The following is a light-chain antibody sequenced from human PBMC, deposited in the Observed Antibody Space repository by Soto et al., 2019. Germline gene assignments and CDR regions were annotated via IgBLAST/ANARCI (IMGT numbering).Light chain of an antibody. CDR1: SGHSSYI. CDR3: ETWDSNTVV. CDR2: LEGSGSY. J-gene: IGLJ2*01. V-gene: IGLV4-60*02. Sequence: QPVLTQSSSASASLGSSVTLTCTLSSGHSSYIIAWHQQQPGKAPRYLMKLEGSGSYNKGSGVPDRFSGSSSGDDRYLTISNLQFEDEADYYCETWDSNTVVFGGGTKLTVL.